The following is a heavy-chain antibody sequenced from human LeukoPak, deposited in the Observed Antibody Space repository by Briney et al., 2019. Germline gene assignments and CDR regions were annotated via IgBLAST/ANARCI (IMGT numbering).Heavy chain of an antibody. CDR1: GFTFSSYS. J-gene: IGHJ4*02. Sequence: PGGSLRLSCAASGFTFSSYSMNWVRQAPGKGLEWVSYISSSSSTIYYADSVKGRFTISRDNAKNSLYLQMNSLRAEDTAVYYCARVNESAAGPASDYWGQGTLVTVSS. D-gene: IGHD6-13*01. CDR3: ARVNESAAGPASDY. V-gene: IGHV3-48*01. CDR2: ISSSSSTI.